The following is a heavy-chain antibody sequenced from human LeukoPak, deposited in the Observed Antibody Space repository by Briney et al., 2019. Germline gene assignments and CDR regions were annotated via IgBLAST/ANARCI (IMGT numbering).Heavy chain of an antibody. CDR1: GGSFSGYY. J-gene: IGHJ3*02. CDR2: INHSGST. Sequence: QASETLSLTCAVYGGSFSGYYWSWIRQPPGKGLEWIGEINHSGSTNYNPSLKSRVTISVDTSKNQFSLKLSSVTAADPAVYYCARVSKDYYDSSGYYFGADIWGQGTMVTVSS. CDR3: ARVSKDYYDSSGYYFGADI. V-gene: IGHV4-34*01. D-gene: IGHD3-22*01.